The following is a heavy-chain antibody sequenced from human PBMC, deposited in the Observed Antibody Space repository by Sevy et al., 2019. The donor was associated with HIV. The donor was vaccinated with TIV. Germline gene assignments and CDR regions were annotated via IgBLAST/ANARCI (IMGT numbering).Heavy chain of an antibody. CDR3: ARDRGYGDYGGEFDY. V-gene: IGHV3-21*01. CDR2: IRSTGTDK. CDR1: GFTFSYYS. J-gene: IGHJ4*02. Sequence: GGSLRLSCAASGFTFSYYSMNWVRQAPGKGLEWVSSIRSTGTDKRYADSVKGRFNISRDNAQNSLSLQMNSLRAEDTAVYYWARDRGYGDYGGEFDYWGQGTLVTVSS. D-gene: IGHD4-17*01.